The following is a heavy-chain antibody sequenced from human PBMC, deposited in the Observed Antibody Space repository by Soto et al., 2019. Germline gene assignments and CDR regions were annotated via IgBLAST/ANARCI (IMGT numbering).Heavy chain of an antibody. CDR3: ARDLSSYSSGWYDL. V-gene: IGHV1-24*01. J-gene: IGHJ2*01. D-gene: IGHD6-19*01. CDR2: YDLEKGET. CDR1: GYSLTELS. Sequence: ASVKVSCKVSGYSLTELSIHWVRQAPGEGLEWMGGYDLEKGETIYAQKFQGRVTMTEDSPADTPYMQLRSLRSEDTAVYYCARDLSSYSSGWYDLWGRGTLVTVSS.